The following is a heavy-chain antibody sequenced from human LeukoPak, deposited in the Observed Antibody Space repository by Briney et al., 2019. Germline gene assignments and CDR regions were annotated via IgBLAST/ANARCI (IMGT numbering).Heavy chain of an antibody. CDR1: GGSISNYY. V-gene: IGHV4-59*08. J-gene: IGHJ3*02. CDR3: ARLCSGGDCYHAFDI. D-gene: IGHD2-21*02. Sequence: SETLSLTRTVSGGSISNYYWGWIRQPPGKGLEWIGYIYYSGSTNYNPSLKSRVTISVDTSKNQFSLKLSSVTAADTAVYYCARLCSGGDCYHAFDIWGQGTMVTVSS. CDR2: IYYSGST.